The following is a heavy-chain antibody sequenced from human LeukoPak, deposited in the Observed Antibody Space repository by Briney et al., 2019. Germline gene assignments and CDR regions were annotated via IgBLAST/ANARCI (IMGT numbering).Heavy chain of an antibody. J-gene: IGHJ5*02. CDR1: GYTFTGYY. Sequence: GASVKVSCKASGYTFTGYYMHWVRQAPGQGLEWMGWINPNSGGTNYAQKFQGRVTMTRDTSISTAYMELSRLRSDDTAVYYCARDRAINWNREGAPTNWFDPWGQGTLVTVSS. CDR3: ARDRAINWNREGAPTNWFDP. CDR2: INPNSGGT. D-gene: IGHD1-20*01. V-gene: IGHV1-2*02.